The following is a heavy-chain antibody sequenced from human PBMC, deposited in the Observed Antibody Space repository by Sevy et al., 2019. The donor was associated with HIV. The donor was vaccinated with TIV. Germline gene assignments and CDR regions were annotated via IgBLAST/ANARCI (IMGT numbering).Heavy chain of an antibody. D-gene: IGHD3-10*01. CDR2: INWVGSEN. CDR1: GFSFNDYA. J-gene: IGHJ4*02. V-gene: IGHV3-9*01. Sequence: GGSLRLSCATSGFSFNDYAMHWVRQAPGKGLEWVSGINWVGSENDYADSVEGRFTISRNNHKKSLYLKMSSLRREERSLYFCARGGFYFGSEDYYGKASYDSWGPGTVVTVSS. CDR3: ARGGFYFGSEDYYGKASYDS.